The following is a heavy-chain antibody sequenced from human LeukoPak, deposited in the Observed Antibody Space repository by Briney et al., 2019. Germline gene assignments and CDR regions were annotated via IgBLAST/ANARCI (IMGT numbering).Heavy chain of an antibody. J-gene: IGHJ2*01. CDR1: GFTFSSYT. Sequence: GGSLRLSCAASGFTFSSYTMTWVRQAPGKGLEWVSVISGSGGSTYYADSVKGRFTISRDNSKNTLYLQMNSLRAEDTAVYYCAKDEGTGYWYFDLWGRGTLVTVSS. V-gene: IGHV3-23*01. CDR2: ISGSGGST. D-gene: IGHD1-1*01. CDR3: AKDEGTGYWYFDL.